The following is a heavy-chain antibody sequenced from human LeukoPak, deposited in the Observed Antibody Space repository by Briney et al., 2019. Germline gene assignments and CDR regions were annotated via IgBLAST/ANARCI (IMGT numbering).Heavy chain of an antibody. J-gene: IGHJ4*02. CDR2: ISYDGSNK. CDR1: GFTFSSYA. D-gene: IGHD3-9*01. V-gene: IGHV3-30*01. Sequence: GGSLRLSCAASGFTFSSYAMHWVRQAPGKGLEWVAVISYDGSNKYYADSVKGRFTISRDNSKNTLYLQMNSLRAEDTAVYYCARPALGAQSGLRYFDWLLSTPFDYWGQGTLVTVSS. CDR3: ARPALGAQSGLRYFDWLLSTPFDY.